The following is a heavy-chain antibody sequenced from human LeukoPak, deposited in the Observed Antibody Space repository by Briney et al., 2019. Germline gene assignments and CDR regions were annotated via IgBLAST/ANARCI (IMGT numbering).Heavy chain of an antibody. J-gene: IGHJ4*02. CDR1: GYNFTNYW. CDR2: IYPGDSDT. CDR3: ARTYCGGDCYYSYFDY. D-gene: IGHD2-21*02. Sequence: GESLKISCKGSGYNFTNYWIAWVRQMPGKGLEWMGIIYPGDSDTRYSPSFQGQVTISADKSISTAYLQWSSLKASDTAMYYCARTYCGGDCYYSYFDYWGQGTLVTVSS. V-gene: IGHV5-51*01.